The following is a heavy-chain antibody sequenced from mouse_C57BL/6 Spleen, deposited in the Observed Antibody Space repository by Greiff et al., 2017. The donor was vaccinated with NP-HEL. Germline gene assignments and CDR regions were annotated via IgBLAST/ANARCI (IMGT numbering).Heavy chain of an antibody. D-gene: IGHD2-14*01. V-gene: IGHV1-9*01. Sequence: VQLQQPGAELMKPGDSVKLSCKATGYTFTGYWIEWVKQRPGHGLEWIGEILPGSGSTNYNEKFKGKATFTADTSSNTAYLQLSSLTTADSAISFFSRLCTAYWGQGTLLTVSA. CDR1: GYTFTGYW. CDR2: ILPGSGST. CDR3: SRLCTAY. J-gene: IGHJ3*01.